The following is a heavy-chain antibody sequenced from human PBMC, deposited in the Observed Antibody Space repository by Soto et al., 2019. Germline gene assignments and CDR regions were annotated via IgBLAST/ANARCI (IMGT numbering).Heavy chain of an antibody. J-gene: IGHJ4*02. Sequence: PGGSLRHSYTASGSTFSSYGMHWIRKTTGKGLEWVAVISYDGSNKYYAHSVKGRFTISRDNSKNTLYLQMNSLRDEDTAVYYCAKDRVTYYYGSGSYGPIAYWGQGTLVTVSS. CDR1: GSTFSSYG. CDR3: AKDRVTYYYGSGSYGPIAY. D-gene: IGHD3-10*01. CDR2: ISYDGSNK. V-gene: IGHV3-30*18.